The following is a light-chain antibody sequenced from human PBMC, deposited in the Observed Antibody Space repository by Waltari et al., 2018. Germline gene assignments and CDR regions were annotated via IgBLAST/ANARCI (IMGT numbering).Light chain of an antibody. CDR2: GAS. Sequence: IVLTQSPGTLSLSPGERATLSCRASQRVPSTYLAWYQQKPGQAPRLLTYGASSRATGIPDRFSGSGSETDFTLTISRLEPEDFAVYYGQQFGTSPYTFGQGTNLEIK. J-gene: IGKJ2*01. CDR3: QQFGTSPYT. V-gene: IGKV3-20*01. CDR1: QRVPSTY.